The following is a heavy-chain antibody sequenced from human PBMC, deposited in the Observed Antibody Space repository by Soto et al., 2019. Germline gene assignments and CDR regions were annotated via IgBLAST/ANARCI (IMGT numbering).Heavy chain of an antibody. CDR2: TYYNSKWNN. CDR1: GDSVSTKSAA. J-gene: IGHJ3*01. D-gene: IGHD2-15*01. CDR3: ARWLESGGHKHAFDV. Sequence: QVQLQQSGPGLVKPSQTLSLTCVISGDSVSTKSAAWSWIRLSPSGGLEWLGKTYYNSKWNNNYAVSVKSRITIDPDTSRNQFSLQLTTVTPEDTAVYYCARWLESGGHKHAFDVWGPGTRVTVSS. V-gene: IGHV6-1*01.